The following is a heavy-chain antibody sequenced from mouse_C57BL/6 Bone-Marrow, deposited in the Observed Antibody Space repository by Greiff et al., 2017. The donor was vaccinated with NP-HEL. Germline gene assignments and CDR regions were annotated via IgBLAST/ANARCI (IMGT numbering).Heavy chain of an antibody. CDR1: GFTFSSYA. D-gene: IGHD2-1*01. CDR2: ISSGGDYI. Sequence: EVMLVESGEGLVKPGGSLKLSCAASGFTFSSYAMSWVRQTPEKRLEWVAYISSGGDYIYYADTVKGRFTISRDNARNTLYLQMSSLKSEDTAMYYCTRDNGNYFYWYFDVWGTGTTVTVSS. V-gene: IGHV5-9-1*02. CDR3: TRDNGNYFYWYFDV. J-gene: IGHJ1*03.